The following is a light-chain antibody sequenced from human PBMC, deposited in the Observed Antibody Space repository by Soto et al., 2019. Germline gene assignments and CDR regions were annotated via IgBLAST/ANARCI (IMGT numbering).Light chain of an antibody. CDR3: QQGDSFPIT. J-gene: IGKJ5*01. Sequence: DIQMTQSPSSVSASVGDRVTITCRASQSISRSLAWYQQKPGTVPKLLIYAASSLQSGVPSRFSGSGAGTEFTLSITSLQPEDFGTYYCQQGDSFPITFGQGTRLDIK. CDR1: QSISRS. V-gene: IGKV1-12*01. CDR2: AAS.